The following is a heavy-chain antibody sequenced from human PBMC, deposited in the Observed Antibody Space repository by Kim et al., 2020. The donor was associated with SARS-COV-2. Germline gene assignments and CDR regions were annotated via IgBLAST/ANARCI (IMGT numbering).Heavy chain of an antibody. CDR3: ARLGPAELRWYSLSFDY. Sequence: LKSRVTISVDTSKNQFSRKLSSVPAADTALYYCARLGPAELRWYSLSFDYWGQGTLVTVSS. J-gene: IGHJ4*02. D-gene: IGHD6-13*01. V-gene: IGHV4-39*01.